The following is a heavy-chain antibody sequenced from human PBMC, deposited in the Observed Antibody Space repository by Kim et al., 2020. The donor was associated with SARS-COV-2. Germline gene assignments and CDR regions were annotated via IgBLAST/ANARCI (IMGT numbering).Heavy chain of an antibody. CDR1: GGSISSYY. D-gene: IGHD3-10*01. Sequence: SETLSLTCTVSGGSISSYYWSWIRLPPGKGLEWIGYIYYSGSTNYNPSLKSRVTISVDTSKNQFSLKLSSVTAADTAVYYCARAPRITMVRGVITWIDAFDIWGQGTMVTVSS. CDR2: IYYSGST. V-gene: IGHV4-59*01. CDR3: ARAPRITMVRGVITWIDAFDI. J-gene: IGHJ3*02.